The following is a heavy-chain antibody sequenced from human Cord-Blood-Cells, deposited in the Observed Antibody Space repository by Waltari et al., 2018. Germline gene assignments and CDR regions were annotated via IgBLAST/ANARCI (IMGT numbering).Heavy chain of an antibody. V-gene: IGHV5-51*01. CDR1: TSYW. Sequence: TSYWIGWVRQMPGKGLEWMGIIYPGDSDTRYSPSFQGQVTISADKSISTAYLQWSSLKASDTAMYYCATASGIAAAGVAFDYWGQGTLVTVSS. CDR3: ATASGIAAAGVAFDY. J-gene: IGHJ4*02. CDR2: IYPGDSDT. D-gene: IGHD6-13*01.